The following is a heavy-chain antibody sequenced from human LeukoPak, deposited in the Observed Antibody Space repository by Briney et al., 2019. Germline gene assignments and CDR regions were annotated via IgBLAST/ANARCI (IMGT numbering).Heavy chain of an antibody. CDR3: TRDLDVDTIFGVVIPVGY. CDR1: GFTFSSYW. D-gene: IGHD3-3*01. V-gene: IGHV3-49*04. J-gene: IGHJ4*02. CDR2: IRSKAYGGTT. Sequence: GGSLRLSCAASGFTFSSYWMTWVRQAPGKGLEWVGFIRSKAYGGTTEYAASVKGRFTISRDDSKSIAYLQMNSLKTEDTAVYYCTRDLDVDTIFGVVIPVGYWGQGTLVTVSS.